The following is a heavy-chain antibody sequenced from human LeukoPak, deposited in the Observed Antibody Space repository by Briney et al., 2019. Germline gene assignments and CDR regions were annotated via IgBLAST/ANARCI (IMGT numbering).Heavy chain of an antibody. CDR1: GGSISNYY. CDR2: IYTSGGT. V-gene: IGHV4-4*07. D-gene: IGHD3-10*01. CDR3: ARVSMVRGAPDYYFDY. J-gene: IGHJ4*02. Sequence: SETLSLTCTVSGGSISNYYWSWIRQPAGKGLKWIGRIYTSGGTNYNPSLKSRVTMSVDTSKNQFSLKLSSLTAADTAVYYCARVSMVRGAPDYYFDYWGQGTLVTVSS.